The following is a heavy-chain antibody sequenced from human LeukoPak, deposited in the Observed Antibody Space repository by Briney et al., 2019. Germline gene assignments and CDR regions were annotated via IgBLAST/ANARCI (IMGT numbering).Heavy chain of an antibody. J-gene: IGHJ4*02. V-gene: IGHV1-3*01. Sequence: ASVKVSCKASGDTFTSYAMHWVRQAPGQRLEWMGWINAGNGNTKYSQKFQGRVTITRDTSASTAYVELSSLRSEDTAVYYCARRSDWGSWYFDYWGQGTLVTVSS. CDR1: GDTFTSYA. CDR2: INAGNGNT. CDR3: ARRSDWGSWYFDY. D-gene: IGHD7-27*01.